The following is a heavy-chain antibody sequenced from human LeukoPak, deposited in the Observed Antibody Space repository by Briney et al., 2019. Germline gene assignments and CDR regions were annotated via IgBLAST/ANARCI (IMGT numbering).Heavy chain of an antibody. D-gene: IGHD1-26*01. J-gene: IGHJ4*02. V-gene: IGHV3-53*01. CDR1: GFTVSSNY. Sequence: GGSLRLPCAASGFTVSSNYMSWVRQVPGKGLEWVSLIYSGGSTYYADSVKGRFTISRDNSKNMLYLQMNSLRAEDTAVYYCARGGWELPPYYFDYWGQGTLVTVSS. CDR2: IYSGGST. CDR3: ARGGWELPPYYFDY.